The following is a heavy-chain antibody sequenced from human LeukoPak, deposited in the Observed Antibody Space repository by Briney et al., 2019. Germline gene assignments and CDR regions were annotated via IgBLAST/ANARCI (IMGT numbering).Heavy chain of an antibody. D-gene: IGHD3-10*01. V-gene: IGHV3-74*03. CDR3: VRNMVRGIVYFDS. J-gene: IGHJ4*02. CDR2: IRSDGADI. Sequence: GGSLRLSCATSGFIFSDYWMHWVRQTPGKGLVWVSRIRSDGADIQYADSVRGRFTISRDNAKSTLYLQMNSLRTEDTAVYFCVRNMVRGIVYFDSWGQGTLVTVSS. CDR1: GFIFSDYW.